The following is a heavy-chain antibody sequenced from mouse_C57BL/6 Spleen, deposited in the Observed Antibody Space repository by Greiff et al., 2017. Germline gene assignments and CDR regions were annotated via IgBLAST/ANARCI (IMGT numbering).Heavy chain of an antibody. CDR2: IDPSDSYT. CDR1: GYTFTSYW. CDR3: ARSYYSNSYYFDD. V-gene: IGHV1-59*01. D-gene: IGHD2-5*01. Sequence: QVQLQQPGAELVRPGTSVKLSCKASGYTFTSYWMHWVKQRPGQGLEWIGVIDPSDSYTNYNQKFKGKATLTVDTSSSTAYMQLSSLTSEDSAVYYCARSYYSNSYYFDDWGQGTTLTVSS. J-gene: IGHJ2*01.